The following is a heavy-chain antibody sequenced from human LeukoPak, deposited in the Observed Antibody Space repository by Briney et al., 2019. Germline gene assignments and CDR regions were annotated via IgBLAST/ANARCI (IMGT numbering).Heavy chain of an antibody. CDR3: ARGGLVNRYYYMDV. V-gene: IGHV4-59*01. CDR1: GGSISSYY. Sequence: SETLSLTCTVSGGSISSYYWSWIRQPPGKGLEWIGYIYYSGSTNYNPSLKSRVTISVDTSKNQFSLKLSSVTAADTAVYYCARGGLVNRYYYMDVWGKGTTVTVSS. D-gene: IGHD6-19*01. CDR2: IYYSGST. J-gene: IGHJ6*03.